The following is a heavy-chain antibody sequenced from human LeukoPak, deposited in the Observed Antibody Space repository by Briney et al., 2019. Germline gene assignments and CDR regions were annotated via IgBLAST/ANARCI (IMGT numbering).Heavy chain of an antibody. D-gene: IGHD6-13*01. V-gene: IGHV3-15*01. CDR2: IKSKTDGGTT. J-gene: IGHJ4*02. CDR1: GFTFSNAW. Sequence: PGGSLRLSCAASGFTFSNAWMSWVRQAPGKGLEWVGRIKSKTDGGTTDYAAPVKGRFTISRDDSKNTLYLQMNSLKTEDTAVYYCTTEKYSSSWYFDYWGQGTLVTVSS. CDR3: TTEKYSSSWYFDY.